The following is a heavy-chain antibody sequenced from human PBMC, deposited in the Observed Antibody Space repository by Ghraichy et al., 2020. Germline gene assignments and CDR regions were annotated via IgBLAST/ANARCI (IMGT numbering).Heavy chain of an antibody. Sequence: SETLSLTCTVSGGSISSSSYYWGWIRQPPGKGLEWIGSIYYSGSTYYNPSLKSRVTISVDTSKNQFSLKLSSVTAADTAVYYCARLGGDIVVVVAATEFDPWGQGTLVTVSS. CDR1: GGSISSSSYY. CDR3: ARLGGDIVVVVAATEFDP. CDR2: IYYSGST. V-gene: IGHV4-39*01. D-gene: IGHD2-15*01. J-gene: IGHJ5*02.